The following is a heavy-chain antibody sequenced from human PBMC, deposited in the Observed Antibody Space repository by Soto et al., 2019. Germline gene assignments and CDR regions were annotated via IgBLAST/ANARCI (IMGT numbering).Heavy chain of an antibody. D-gene: IGHD3-9*01. J-gene: IGHJ5*02. CDR1: GYTFTSYG. CDR3: ARVLVLRYFDWLPSPGQNWFDP. V-gene: IGHV1-18*01. Sequence: ASVKVSCKASGYTFTSYGISWVRQAPGQGLEWMGWISAYNGNTNYAQKRQGRVTMTTDTSTSTAYMELRSLRSDDTAVYYCARVLVLRYFDWLPSPGQNWFDPWGQGTLVTVSS. CDR2: ISAYNGNT.